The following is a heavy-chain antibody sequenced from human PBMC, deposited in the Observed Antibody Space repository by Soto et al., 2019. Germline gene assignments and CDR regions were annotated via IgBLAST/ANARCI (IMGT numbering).Heavy chain of an antibody. CDR1: GYTFISYY. CDR2: INPSGGST. CDR3: ARAATNCCGYWVYYYGMDV. D-gene: IGHD3-22*01. V-gene: IGHV1-46*01. Sequence: DSVKVSCKASGYTFISYYMHWVRQAPGQGLEWMGIINPSGGSTSYAQKFQGRVTMTRDTSTSTVYMELSSLRSEDTAVYYCARAATNCCGYWVYYYGMDVCGPGHTVTVSS. J-gene: IGHJ6*02.